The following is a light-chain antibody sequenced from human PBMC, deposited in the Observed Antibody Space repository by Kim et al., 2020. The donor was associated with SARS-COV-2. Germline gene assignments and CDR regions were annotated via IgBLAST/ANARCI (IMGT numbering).Light chain of an antibody. CDR2: EVT. CDR1: SSDVGFYNL. V-gene: IGLV2-23*02. Sequence: TTVSCTGTSSDVGFYNLVSCYQQQPGQAPKLIIYEVTKRPSGVSDRFSGSKSGNTASLTISGLQADDEADYSCCSYARTNTLLFGGGTQLTVL. J-gene: IGLJ7*01. CDR3: CSYARTNTLL.